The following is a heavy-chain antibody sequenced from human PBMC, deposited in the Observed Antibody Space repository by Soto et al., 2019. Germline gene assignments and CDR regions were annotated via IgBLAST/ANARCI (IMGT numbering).Heavy chain of an antibody. Sequence: SVTVSCKASGFTFTSSAFQWVRQARGQRLEWIGWIAVGSGYTNYAQRFQDRVTLTRDMSTATTYMELSRLTSEDTAIYYCAADATAWQQMVPSDYWGQGTLVTVSS. V-gene: IGHV1-58*01. CDR2: IAVGSGYT. J-gene: IGHJ4*02. CDR1: GFTFTSSA. D-gene: IGHD2-8*01. CDR3: AADATAWQQMVPSDY.